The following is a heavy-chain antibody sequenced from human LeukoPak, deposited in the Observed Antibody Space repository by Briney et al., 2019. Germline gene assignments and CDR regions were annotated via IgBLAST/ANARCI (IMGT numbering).Heavy chain of an antibody. CDR2: IYSGGST. D-gene: IGHD6-6*01. J-gene: IGHJ4*02. CDR3: ARMSSSPYFDY. Sequence: GGSLRLSCAASGFTVSSNYMSWVRQAPGKGLEWVSVIYSGGSTYYADSVKGRFTISRHNSKTTLYLQMNSLRAEDTAVYYCARMSSSPYFDYWGQGTLVTVSS. V-gene: IGHV3-53*04. CDR1: GFTVSSNY.